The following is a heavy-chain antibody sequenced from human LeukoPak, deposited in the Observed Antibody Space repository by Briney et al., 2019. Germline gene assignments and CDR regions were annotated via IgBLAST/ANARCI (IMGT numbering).Heavy chain of an antibody. V-gene: IGHV3-66*01. J-gene: IGHJ4*02. CDR2: IYNGDGT. CDR3: AKDLSKGLLYRRGMYYFDY. CDR1: GFRVRDNH. D-gene: IGHD3-3*01. Sequence: PGGSLRLSCAAAGFRVRDNHMYWVRQAPGKGLEWVSVIYNGDGTGYADSVKGRFTISRDNSKNTLYLQMNSLRAEDTAVYYCAKDLSKGLLYRRGMYYFDYWGQGTLVTVSS.